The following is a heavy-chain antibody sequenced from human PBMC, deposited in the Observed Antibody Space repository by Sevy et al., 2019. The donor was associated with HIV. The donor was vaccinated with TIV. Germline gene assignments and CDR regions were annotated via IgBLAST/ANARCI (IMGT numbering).Heavy chain of an antibody. CDR2: ISGSGGST. CDR1: GFTFSSYA. Sequence: GGSLRLSCAASGFTFSSYAMSWVRQAPGKGLEWVSAISGSGGSTYYADSVKGRFTISRDNSKNTLYLQMNSLRAEDTAVYYCAKDGRCDSQQRSYNWFDPWGQGTLVTVSS. CDR3: AKDGRCDSQQRSYNWFDP. V-gene: IGHV3-23*01. J-gene: IGHJ5*02. D-gene: IGHD2-21*01.